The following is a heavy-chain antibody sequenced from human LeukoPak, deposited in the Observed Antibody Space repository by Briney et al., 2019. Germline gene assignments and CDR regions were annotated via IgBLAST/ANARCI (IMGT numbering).Heavy chain of an antibody. V-gene: IGHV4-39*07. Sequence: PSETLSLTCTVSGGSISSSSYYWGWIRQPPGKGLEWIGSIYYSGSTYYNPSLKSRVTISVDTSKNQFSLKLSSVTAADTAVYYCASIVEERWFRYWGQGTLVTVSS. D-gene: IGHD1-26*01. CDR3: ASIVEERWFRY. CDR2: IYYSGST. J-gene: IGHJ4*02. CDR1: GGSISSSSYY.